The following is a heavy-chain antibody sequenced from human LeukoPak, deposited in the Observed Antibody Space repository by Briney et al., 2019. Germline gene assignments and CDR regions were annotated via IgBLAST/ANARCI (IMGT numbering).Heavy chain of an antibody. D-gene: IGHD3-9*01. V-gene: IGHV3-7*01. Sequence: GGSLKLSCAASGFTFSNYWMTWVRQAPGKGLEWVANIKHDGSEDHYLDSVKGRFTISRDNAKNSLYLQMNSLRAEDTAVYYCARGDYDILTGYDYWGQGTLVTVSS. CDR2: IKHDGSED. J-gene: IGHJ4*02. CDR1: GFTFSNYW. CDR3: ARGDYDILTGYDY.